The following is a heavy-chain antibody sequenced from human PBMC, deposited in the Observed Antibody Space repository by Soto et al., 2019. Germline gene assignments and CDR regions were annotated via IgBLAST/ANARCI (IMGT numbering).Heavy chain of an antibody. D-gene: IGHD2-15*01. J-gene: IGHJ4*02. V-gene: IGHV3-33*01. CDR1: GFTFSSYG. CDR2: IWYDGSNK. Sequence: GGSLRLSCAASGFTFSSYGMHWVRQAPGKGLEWVAVIWYDGSNKYYADSVKGRFTISRDNSKNTLYLQMNSLRAEDTTVYYCAGDLFGYCSGGSCYHGGNYFDYWGQGTLVTVSS. CDR3: AGDLFGYCSGGSCYHGGNYFDY.